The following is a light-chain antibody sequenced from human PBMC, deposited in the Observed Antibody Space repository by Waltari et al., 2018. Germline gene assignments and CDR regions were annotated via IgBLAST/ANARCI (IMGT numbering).Light chain of an antibody. CDR2: GAS. V-gene: IGKV3-20*01. CDR1: QSVSSSY. CDR3: QQYGSSSCT. J-gene: IGKJ2*02. Sequence: EIVLTQSPGTLYLSPGERATLSCRASQSVSSSYLAWYQQKPGQAPRLLIYGASSRATGIPDRFSGSGSGTDFILTISRLEPEDFAVYYCQQYGSSSCTFGQGTKLEIK.